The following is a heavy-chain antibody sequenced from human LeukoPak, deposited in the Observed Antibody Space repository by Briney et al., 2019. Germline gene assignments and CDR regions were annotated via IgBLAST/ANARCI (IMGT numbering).Heavy chain of an antibody. V-gene: IGHV1-18*01. D-gene: IGHD3-16*02. J-gene: IGHJ3*02. CDR1: GYTFTSYG. CDR3: ARESYDYVWGSYRYDAFDI. CDR2: ISAYNGNT. Sequence: ASVKVSCKASGYTFTSYGISWVRQAPGQGLEWMGWISAYNGNTNYAQKLQGRVTMTTDTSTSTAYMELRSLRSDDTAVYYCARESYDYVWGSYRYDAFDIWGQRTMVTVSS.